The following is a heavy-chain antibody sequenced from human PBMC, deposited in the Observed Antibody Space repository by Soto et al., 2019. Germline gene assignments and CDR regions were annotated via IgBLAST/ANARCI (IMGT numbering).Heavy chain of an antibody. D-gene: IGHD3-10*01. V-gene: IGHV4-59*01. CDR3: ARVADPGYFYDS. CDR1: GGTLNRYY. CDR2: IFYSGSA. Sequence: TLSLTCSVSGGTLNRYYWSWIRQPAGKGLEWIAYIFYSGSANYNPSLKSRVSISVDTSKNQFSLKLTSVTAADTAVYYCARVADPGYFYDSWGQGTLVTVS. J-gene: IGHJ4*02.